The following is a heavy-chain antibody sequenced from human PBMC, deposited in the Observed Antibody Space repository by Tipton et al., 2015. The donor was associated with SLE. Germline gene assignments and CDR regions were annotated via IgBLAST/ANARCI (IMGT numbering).Heavy chain of an antibody. J-gene: IGHJ5*02. V-gene: IGHV4-61*02. CDR3: ARDLKDYDFWSGLGFDP. Sequence: TLSLTCTVSGGSISSGSYYWSWIRQPAGKGLEWIGRIYTSGSTNYNPSLKSRVTISVDTSKNQFSLKLSSVTAADTAVYYCARDLKDYDFWSGLGFDPWGQGTLVTVSS. CDR1: GGSISSGSYY. D-gene: IGHD3-3*01. CDR2: IYTSGST.